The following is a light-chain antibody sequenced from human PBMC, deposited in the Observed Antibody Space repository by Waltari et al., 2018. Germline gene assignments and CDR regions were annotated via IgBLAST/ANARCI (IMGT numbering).Light chain of an antibody. J-gene: IGLJ2*01. CDR3: QSYDSRLAVV. Sequence: QSVLTQPPSVSGAPGPRVTISCTASSSNIGAGYDVPWYQQLPGTAPKLLVYGNNKRPSGVPDRFSGSKSGTSASLAITGLQAEDEADYYCQSYDSRLAVVFGGGTKVTVL. V-gene: IGLV1-40*01. CDR1: SSNIGAGYD. CDR2: GNN.